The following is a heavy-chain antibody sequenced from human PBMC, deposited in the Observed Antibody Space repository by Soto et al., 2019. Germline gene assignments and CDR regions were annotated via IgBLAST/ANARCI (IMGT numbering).Heavy chain of an antibody. J-gene: IGHJ1*01. V-gene: IGHV3-74*01. Sequence: EVQLVESGGGLVQPGGSLRPSCAASGFTFSSYGMHWVRQAPGKGLVWVSSISTVASSTSYADPVKGRFTISRDNAKNTLYLQMNSVRAEDTAVYYCARLPNKSPQNWGQGTLVIVSP. CDR3: ARLPNKSPQN. CDR2: ISTVASST. CDR1: GFTFSSYG.